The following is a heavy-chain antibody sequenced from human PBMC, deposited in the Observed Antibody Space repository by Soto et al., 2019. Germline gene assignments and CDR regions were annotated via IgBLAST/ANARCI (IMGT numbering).Heavy chain of an antibody. CDR2: ISAYNGNT. CDR3: ARVGTDYDFWSGYYTDYYYYYMGV. J-gene: IGHJ6*03. CDR1: GYTFTSYG. Sequence: ASVKVSCKASGYTFTSYGISWVRQAPGQGLEWMGWISAYNGNTNYAQKLQARVTMTTDTSTSTAYMELRSLRSDDTAVYYCARVGTDYDFWSGYYTDYYYYYMGVWGKGNTVPVSS. V-gene: IGHV1-18*01. D-gene: IGHD3-3*01.